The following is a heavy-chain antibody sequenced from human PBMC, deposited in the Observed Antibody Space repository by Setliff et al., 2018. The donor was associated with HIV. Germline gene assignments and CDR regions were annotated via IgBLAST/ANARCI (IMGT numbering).Heavy chain of an antibody. Sequence: RASVKVSCKASGYSFTAYGISWVRQAPGQGFEWMGWSNIDSGHTNFAQKFQDRVTVTTETSTNTTYMELRGPRSDDTATYYCARVPSGAAGLVRAGFYFWGQGTLVTVSS. CDR2: SNIDSGHT. J-gene: IGHJ4*01. V-gene: IGHV1-18*01. CDR1: GYSFTAYG. CDR3: ARVPSGAAGLVRAGFYF. D-gene: IGHD6-25*01.